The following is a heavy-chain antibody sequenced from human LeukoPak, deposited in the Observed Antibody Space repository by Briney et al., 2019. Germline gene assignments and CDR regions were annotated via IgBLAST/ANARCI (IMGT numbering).Heavy chain of an antibody. J-gene: IGHJ4*02. Sequence: PGGSLRLSCAASGFTFSSYGMNWVRQAPGKGLEWVSSISSSSSYIYYADSVKGRFTISRDNAKNSLYQQMNSLRAEDTAVYYCARDQGAIVGATDYWGQGTLVTVSS. CDR2: ISSSSSYI. D-gene: IGHD1-26*01. V-gene: IGHV3-21*01. CDR3: ARDQGAIVGATDY. CDR1: GFTFSSYG.